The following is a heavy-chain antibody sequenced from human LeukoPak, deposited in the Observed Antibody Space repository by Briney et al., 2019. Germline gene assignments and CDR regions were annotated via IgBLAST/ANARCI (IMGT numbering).Heavy chain of an antibody. CDR3: ARKELTTPRIFLDV. CDR1: GFSFSGYA. V-gene: IGHV3-23*01. D-gene: IGHD4-11*01. J-gene: IGHJ6*04. Sequence: PGGSLRLSCAASGFSFSGYAMSRVRQAPGKGLEWVSGIGLSGGSTFYADSVKGRFTISRDNSKNTLYLQMNSLRAEDTAIYYCARKELTTPRIFLDVWGKGTTVAVSS. CDR2: IGLSGGST.